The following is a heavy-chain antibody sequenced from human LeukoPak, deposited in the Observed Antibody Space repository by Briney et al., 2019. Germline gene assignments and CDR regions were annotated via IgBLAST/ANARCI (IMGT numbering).Heavy chain of an antibody. CDR3: ARDSVAVAAQSDY. Sequence: SETLSLTCTVSGGSISSGDYYWSWIRQPPGKGLEWIGYIYYSGSTYYNPSLKSRVTISVDTSKNQFSLKLSSVTAADTAVYFCARDSVAVAAQSDYWGQGTLVTVSS. J-gene: IGHJ4*02. CDR2: IYYSGST. V-gene: IGHV4-30-4*01. D-gene: IGHD6-19*01. CDR1: GGSISSGDYY.